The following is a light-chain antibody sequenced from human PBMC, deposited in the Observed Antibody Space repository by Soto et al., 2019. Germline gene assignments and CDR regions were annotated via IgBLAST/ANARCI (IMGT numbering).Light chain of an antibody. V-gene: IGLV2-14*01. Sequence: QSALTQPASVSGSPGQSITIPCSGRSSDLGGLNYVSWYQQHPGKVPKLIIYKVDNRPSGISIRFSGSKSANAASLTISGLQAEDEADYYCSSFTSSSTWVFGGGTKLTVL. CDR1: SSDLGGLNY. CDR3: SSFTSSSTWV. J-gene: IGLJ3*02. CDR2: KVD.